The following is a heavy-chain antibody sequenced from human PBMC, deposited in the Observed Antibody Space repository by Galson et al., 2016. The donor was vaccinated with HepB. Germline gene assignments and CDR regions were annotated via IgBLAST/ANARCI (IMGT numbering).Heavy chain of an antibody. V-gene: IGHV3-33*01. J-gene: IGHJ4*02. CDR1: GFTFSRYG. D-gene: IGHD6-13*01. CDR2: IWYDDTKK. Sequence: SLKLSCAASGFTFSRYGMHWVRQAPGKGLEWVAVIWYDDTKKYYADYVKGRFTISSDNSTNTLYLQMNSLRAEDTAVYYCARDRVSTAAAGTIGYWGQGTLVTVSS. CDR3: ARDRVSTAAAGTIGY.